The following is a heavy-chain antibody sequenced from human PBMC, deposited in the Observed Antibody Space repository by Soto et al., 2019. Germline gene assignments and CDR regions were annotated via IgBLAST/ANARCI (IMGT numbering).Heavy chain of an antibody. CDR2: INHSGST. V-gene: IGHV4-34*01. Sequence: PSETLSLTCAVYCGSFSGYYWSWIRQPPGKGLEWIGEINHSGSTNYNPSLKSRITMSVDTSKNQFSLTLTSVTAADTAVYYCARHGLTAYMVYYFDFWGQGTLVTVSS. CDR1: CGSFSGYY. D-gene: IGHD3-16*01. J-gene: IGHJ4*02. CDR3: ARHGLTAYMVYYFDF.